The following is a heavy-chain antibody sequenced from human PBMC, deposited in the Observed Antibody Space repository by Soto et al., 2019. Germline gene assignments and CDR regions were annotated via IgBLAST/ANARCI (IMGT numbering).Heavy chain of an antibody. CDR1: GGSVRSGNHF. CDR2: MYYTGVT. V-gene: IGHV4-61*01. J-gene: IGHJ6*02. CDR3: ARGGEPLGYYGLDV. Sequence: PSETLSLTCSVSGGSVRSGNHFWNWIRQPPGRGLEWLGCMYYTGVTNYNPSLKSRVSMSVDTSKDQFSLNLTSLTAADTAVYYCARGGEPLGYYGLDVWGQGTTVTVSS.